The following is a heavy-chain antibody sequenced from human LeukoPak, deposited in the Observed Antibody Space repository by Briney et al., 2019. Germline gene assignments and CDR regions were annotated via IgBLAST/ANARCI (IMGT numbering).Heavy chain of an antibody. CDR2: IIPIFGTA. Sequence: SVKVSCKASGGTFSSYAISWVRQAPGQGLEWMGGIIPIFGTANYAQKFQGRVTITADESTSTAYMELSSLRSEDTAVYYCASATYYDFWSGPYWFDPWGQGTLVTVSS. V-gene: IGHV1-69*01. CDR3: ASATYYDFWSGPYWFDP. CDR1: GGTFSSYA. D-gene: IGHD3-3*01. J-gene: IGHJ5*02.